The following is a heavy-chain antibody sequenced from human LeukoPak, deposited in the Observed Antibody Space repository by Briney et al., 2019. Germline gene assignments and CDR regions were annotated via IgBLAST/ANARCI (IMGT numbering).Heavy chain of an antibody. Sequence: GGSLRLSCAASGFTFSSYGMHWVRQAPGKGLEWVAFIRYDGSNEYYADSVKGRFTISRDNSKNTLYLQMNSLRVEDTAVYYCAREGWTSSFFDCWGQGTLVTVSS. J-gene: IGHJ4*02. CDR2: IRYDGSNE. CDR1: GFTFSSYG. D-gene: IGHD6-13*01. V-gene: IGHV3-30*02. CDR3: AREGWTSSFFDC.